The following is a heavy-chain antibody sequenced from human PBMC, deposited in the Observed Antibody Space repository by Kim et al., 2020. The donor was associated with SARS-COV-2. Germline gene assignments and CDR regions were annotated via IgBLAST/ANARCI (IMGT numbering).Heavy chain of an antibody. CDR3: ARDGGDYGGTLDY. CDR2: ISYDGSNK. CDR1: GFTFSRYV. Sequence: GGSLRLSCAASGFTFSRYVMYWVRQAPGKGLEWVAVISYDGSNKYYADSVKGRFTISRDNSKNTLYLQMNSLRAEDTAVYYCARDGGDYGGTLDYCGQGTLVTVSS. V-gene: IGHV3-30-3*01. D-gene: IGHD4-17*01. J-gene: IGHJ4*02.